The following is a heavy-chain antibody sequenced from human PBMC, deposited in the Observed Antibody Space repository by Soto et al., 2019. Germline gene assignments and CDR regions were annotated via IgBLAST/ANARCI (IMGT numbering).Heavy chain of an antibody. CDR3: ARDGIGGTTFRGYLDY. CDR2: MSNTGRTI. J-gene: IGHJ4*02. D-gene: IGHD2-15*01. CDR1: GFTFSTYN. Sequence: GGSLRLSCEGSGFTFSTYNMDWVRQAPGKGLEWVSYMSNTGRTINYADSVMGRFAISRDNSKNTLYLEMNSLRAEDTAVYYCARDGIGGTTFRGYLDYWGQGNLVTVSS. V-gene: IGHV3-48*01.